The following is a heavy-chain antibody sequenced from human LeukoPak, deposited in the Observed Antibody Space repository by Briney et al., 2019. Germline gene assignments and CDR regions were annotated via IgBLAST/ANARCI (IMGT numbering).Heavy chain of an antibody. V-gene: IGHV3-7*01. D-gene: IGHD6-19*01. Sequence: TGGSLRLSCAASGFTFNRYWTSWVRQAPGKGLEWVANIKQDGSEKYYVDSVKGRFTISRDNAKNSLYLQMNSLRAEDTAVYYCARDPGDSSGWYDYWGQGTLVTVSS. J-gene: IGHJ4*02. CDR2: IKQDGSEK. CDR3: ARDPGDSSGWYDY. CDR1: GFTFNRYW.